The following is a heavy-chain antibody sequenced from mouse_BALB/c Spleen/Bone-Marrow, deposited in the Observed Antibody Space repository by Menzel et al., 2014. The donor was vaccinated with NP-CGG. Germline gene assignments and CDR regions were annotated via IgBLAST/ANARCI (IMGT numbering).Heavy chain of an antibody. J-gene: IGHJ4*01. CDR1: GYTFTNYY. V-gene: IGHV1S81*02. CDR3: SRHYYSTPYYDMDY. CDR2: INPSNGGT. D-gene: IGHD1-1*01. Sequence: QVQLQQSGAELVKPGASVKLSCKASGYTFTNYYIYWVKQRPGQGLEWIGGINPSNGGTKFNEKFKNKATLTIDKSPSTAYIQLSSLTSEDSAVYYCSRHYYSTPYYDMDYWGQGTSVTVSS.